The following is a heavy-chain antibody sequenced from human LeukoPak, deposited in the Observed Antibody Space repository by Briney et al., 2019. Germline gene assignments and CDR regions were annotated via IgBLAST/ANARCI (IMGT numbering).Heavy chain of an antibody. CDR2: ISSSGSTI. J-gene: IGHJ6*03. D-gene: IGHD3/OR15-3a*01. CDR1: GFTFSDYY. V-gene: IGHV3-11*01. CDR3: ARRSTDGFGPYYMDV. Sequence: KPGGSLRLSCAASGFTFSDYYMSWIRQAPGKGLEWVSYISSSGSTIYYADSVKGRLTISRDNAKNSLYLQMNSLRAEDTAVYYCARRSTDGFGPYYMDVWGKGTTVTVSS.